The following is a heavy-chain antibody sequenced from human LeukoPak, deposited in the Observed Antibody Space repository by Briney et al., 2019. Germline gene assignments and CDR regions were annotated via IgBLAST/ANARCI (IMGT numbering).Heavy chain of an antibody. CDR3: TTRSGWYLTNIDY. CDR1: GFTFNNAW. Sequence: GGSLRLSCAASGFTFNNAWMNWVRQAPGKGLEWVGRIKSKNVGGTTDYAAPVKGRFTISRDDSKNTLYLQMNSLKTEDTAVYYCTTRSGWYLTNIDYWGQGTLVTVSS. V-gene: IGHV3-15*01. CDR2: IKSKNVGGTT. D-gene: IGHD6-19*01. J-gene: IGHJ4*02.